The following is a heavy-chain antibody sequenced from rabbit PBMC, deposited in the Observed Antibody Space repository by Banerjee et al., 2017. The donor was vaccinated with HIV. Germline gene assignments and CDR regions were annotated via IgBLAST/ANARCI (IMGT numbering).Heavy chain of an antibody. V-gene: IGHV1S40*01. Sequence: QSLEESGGDLVKPGASLTLTCKVSGFTISSSYWMCWVRQAPGKGLEWIACIDGGSSGSTYYANWAKGRFTISKTSSTTVTLQMTSLTAADTATYFCATEYTSGSVVYYSFGLWGPGTLVTDS. D-gene: IGHD1-1*01. J-gene: IGHJ4*01. CDR3: ATEYTSGSVVYYSFGL. CDR1: GFTISSSYW. CDR2: IDGGSSGST.